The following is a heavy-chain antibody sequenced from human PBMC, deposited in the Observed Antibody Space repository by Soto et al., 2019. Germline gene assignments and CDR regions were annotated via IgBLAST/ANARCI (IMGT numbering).Heavy chain of an antibody. V-gene: IGHV3-23*01. CDR3: AKGMANTVFGVDTLFDY. Sequence: AGGSLRLSCVVSVFPFGANAMSWVRQAPGKGLEWVSGLSNTGRRTSYADSVKGRFNISRDNSENTLYLQMNSLRAADTAVYFCAKGMANTVFGVDTLFDYWGQGTLVTVSS. CDR2: LSNTGRRT. CDR1: VFPFGANA. D-gene: IGHD3-3*01. J-gene: IGHJ4*02.